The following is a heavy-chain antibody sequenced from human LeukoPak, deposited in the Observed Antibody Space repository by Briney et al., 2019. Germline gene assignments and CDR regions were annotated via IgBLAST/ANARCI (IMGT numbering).Heavy chain of an antibody. Sequence: SETLSLTCAVYGGSFSGYYWSWLRQPPGKGLEWIGEINHSGSTNYNPSLKSRVTISVDPSKNQFSLKLSSVTAADTAVYYCARVAKGVVTGGVTWFDPWGQGTLVTVSS. D-gene: IGHD3-16*01. CDR2: INHSGST. CDR1: GGSFSGYY. V-gene: IGHV4-34*01. J-gene: IGHJ5*02. CDR3: ARVAKGVVTGGVTWFDP.